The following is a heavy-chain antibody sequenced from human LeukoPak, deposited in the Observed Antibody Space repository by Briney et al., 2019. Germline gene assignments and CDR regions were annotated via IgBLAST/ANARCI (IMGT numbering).Heavy chain of an antibody. V-gene: IGHV3-74*01. J-gene: IGHJ4*02. CDR3: ARGGAMKNLDY. CDR2: INSDGSST. CDR1: GFTFSSYW. D-gene: IGHD3-16*01. Sequence: GGSLRLSCAGSGFTFSSYWMHWVRQAPGKGLVWVSRINSDGSSTIYADSVKGRFTISRDNAKNTLYLQMNSLRAEDTAVYYCARGGAMKNLDYWGQGTLVTVSS.